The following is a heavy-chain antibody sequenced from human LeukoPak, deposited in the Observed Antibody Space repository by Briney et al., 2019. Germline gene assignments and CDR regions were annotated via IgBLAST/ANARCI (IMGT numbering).Heavy chain of an antibody. CDR1: GYTFTGYY. CDR2: INPNSGGT. D-gene: IGHD3-22*01. CDR3: ASLPDSSGYYPSNGYYYYGMDV. Sequence: AASVKVSRKASGYTFTGYYMHWVRQAPGQGPEWMGWINPNSGGTNYAQKFQGRVTMTRDTSISTAYMELSRLRSDDTAVYYCASLPDSSGYYPSNGYYYYGMDVWGQGTTVTVS. V-gene: IGHV1-2*02. J-gene: IGHJ6*02.